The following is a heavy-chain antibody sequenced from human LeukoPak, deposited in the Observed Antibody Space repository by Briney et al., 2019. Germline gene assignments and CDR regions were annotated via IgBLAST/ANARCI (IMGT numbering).Heavy chain of an antibody. J-gene: IGHJ4*02. Sequence: SETLSLTCTASGGSISSSSYYWGWIRQPPGKGLEWIGSIYYSGSTYYNPSLKSRVTISVDTSKNQFSLKLSSVTAADTAVYYCARFPSYFTMVRGVISAIDYWGQGTLVTVSS. V-gene: IGHV4-39*07. CDR2: IYYSGST. CDR3: ARFPSYFTMVRGVISAIDY. CDR1: GGSISSSSYY. D-gene: IGHD3-10*01.